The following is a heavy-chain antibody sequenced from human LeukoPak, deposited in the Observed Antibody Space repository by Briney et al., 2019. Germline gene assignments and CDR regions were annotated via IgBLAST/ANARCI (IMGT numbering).Heavy chain of an antibody. J-gene: IGHJ4*02. D-gene: IGHD4-17*01. CDR3: ARHWTTADF. V-gene: IGHV4-39*01. CDR2: IYYSGYT. Sequence: PSETLSLTCTVSRDSLNNTNSYWGWIRQSPGKGLEWIGSIYYSGYTYSNPSLRSRVTIPVDTSKNQFSLKLNSVTAADTAVYYCARHWTTADFWGQGTLVSVSS. CDR1: RDSLNNTNSY.